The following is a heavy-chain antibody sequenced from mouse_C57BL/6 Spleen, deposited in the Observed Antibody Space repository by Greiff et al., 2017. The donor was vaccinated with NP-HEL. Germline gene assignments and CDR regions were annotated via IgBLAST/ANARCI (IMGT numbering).Heavy chain of an antibody. J-gene: IGHJ2*01. Sequence: EVQLQQSGPELVKPGASVKISCKASGYTFTDYYMNWVKQSHGKSLEWIGDINPNNGGTSYNQKFKGKATLTVDKSSSTAYMELRSLTSEDSAVYYCAGLRTLAYWGQGTTLTVSS. CDR3: AGLRTLAY. V-gene: IGHV1-26*01. CDR2: INPNNGGT. CDR1: GYTFTDYY. D-gene: IGHD2-4*01.